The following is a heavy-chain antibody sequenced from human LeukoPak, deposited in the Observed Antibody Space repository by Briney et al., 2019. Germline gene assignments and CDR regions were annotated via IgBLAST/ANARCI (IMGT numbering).Heavy chain of an antibody. CDR1: GFTFSSYS. V-gene: IGHV3-48*04. Sequence: GGSLRLSCAASGFTFSSYSMNWVRQGPGKGLEWVSYISSSSSTIYYADSVKSRFTISRDNAKNSLYLQMNSLRAEDTAVYYCAREDYDFWSGYYNFDYWGQGTLVTVSS. CDR2: ISSSSSTI. D-gene: IGHD3-3*01. CDR3: AREDYDFWSGYYNFDY. J-gene: IGHJ4*02.